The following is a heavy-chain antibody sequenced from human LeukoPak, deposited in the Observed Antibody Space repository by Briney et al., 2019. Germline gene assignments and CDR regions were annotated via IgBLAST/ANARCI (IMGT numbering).Heavy chain of an antibody. CDR1: GYTFTSYG. V-gene: IGHV1-2*02. CDR3: ARDSVWFGELFGTIDAFDI. D-gene: IGHD3-10*01. J-gene: IGHJ3*02. Sequence: GASVKVSCKASGYTFTSYGISWVRQAPGQGLEWMGWINPNSGGTNYAQKFQGRVTMTRDTSISTAYMELSRLRSDDTAVYYCARDSVWFGELFGTIDAFDIWGQGTMVTVSS. CDR2: INPNSGGT.